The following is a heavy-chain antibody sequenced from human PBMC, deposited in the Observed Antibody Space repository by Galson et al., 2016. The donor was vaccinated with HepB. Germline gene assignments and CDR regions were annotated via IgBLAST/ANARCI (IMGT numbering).Heavy chain of an antibody. Sequence: SLRLSCAASGFTFRIHAIHWVRQAPGKGLEWVALISYDGNNDSYADSVKGRFTIARDNSKNTLSLQMNSLKPEDTAVYYCARDIVGGFDYWGQGALVTVSS. CDR1: GFTFRIHA. CDR2: ISYDGNND. V-gene: IGHV3-30*04. CDR3: ARDIVGGFDY. J-gene: IGHJ4*02. D-gene: IGHD1-26*01.